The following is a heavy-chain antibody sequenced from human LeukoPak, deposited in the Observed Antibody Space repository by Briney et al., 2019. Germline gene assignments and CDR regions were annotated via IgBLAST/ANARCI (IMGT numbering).Heavy chain of an antibody. CDR2: ISSSSDTI. Sequence: TGGSLRLSCAASGFTLSSYAMSWVRQAPGKGLEWVSYISSSSDTIYYADSVKGRFTISRDNAKNSLCLQMNSLRAEDTAVYYCAKDWRITGTPYYFDYWGQGTLVTVSS. CDR1: GFTLSSYA. D-gene: IGHD1-20*01. V-gene: IGHV3-48*04. J-gene: IGHJ4*02. CDR3: AKDWRITGTPYYFDY.